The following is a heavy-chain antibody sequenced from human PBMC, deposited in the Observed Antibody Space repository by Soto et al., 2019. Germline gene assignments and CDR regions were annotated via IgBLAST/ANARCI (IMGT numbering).Heavy chain of an antibody. J-gene: IGHJ4*02. V-gene: IGHV3-9*01. Sequence: EVQLVESGGGLVQPGRSLRLSCGASGFTFDDYAMHWVRQAPGKGLEWVSGISWNSGSIAYADSVKGRFTISRDNAKNSLYLPLNRLSPEDTALYYCAKDFSDIWDYRRDFDYWGQGTLVTVSS. CDR1: GFTFDDYA. CDR2: ISWNSGSI. CDR3: AKDFSDIWDYRRDFDY. D-gene: IGHD1-7*01.